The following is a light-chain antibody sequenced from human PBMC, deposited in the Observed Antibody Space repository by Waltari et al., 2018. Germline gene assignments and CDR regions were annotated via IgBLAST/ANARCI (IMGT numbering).Light chain of an antibody. CDR1: QSLLYKSNNKNY. CDR3: QQYYSTPWT. CDR2: WAS. V-gene: IGKV4-1*01. J-gene: IGKJ1*01. Sequence: DIVMTQSPDSLAVSLGERATIHCKSSQSLLYKSNNKNYLAWYQQKPGQPPKLLIYWASTRESGVPDRFSGSGSGTDFTLTISILQAEDVAVYYCQQYYSTPWTFGQGTKVEVK.